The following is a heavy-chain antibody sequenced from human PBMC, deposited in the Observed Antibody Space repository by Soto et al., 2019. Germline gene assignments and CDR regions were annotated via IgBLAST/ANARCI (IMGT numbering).Heavy chain of an antibody. Sequence: SETLSLTCSVSGGSIGSGNYYWSWIRHPPGKGLEWIGYIYHSGITYYNPSLNSRVTISVDMSRNQFSLRLSSVTAADTAVYYCAREDYTGNSRFFDYWGQGVLVTVSS. CDR3: AREDYTGNSRFFDY. CDR2: IYHSGIT. V-gene: IGHV4-30-4*01. CDR1: GGSIGSGNYY. D-gene: IGHD3-9*01. J-gene: IGHJ4*02.